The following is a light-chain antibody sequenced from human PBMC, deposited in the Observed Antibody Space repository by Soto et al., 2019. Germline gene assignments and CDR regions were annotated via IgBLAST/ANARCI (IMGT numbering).Light chain of an antibody. Sequence: QSALTQPASVSGSPGQSITISCTGTSRDVGSYNLTSWYQHHPGKAPKLMIYEDATRPSGVSYRFSGSKSGNTASLTISGLQAADEADYYCCSYAGSSTVVFGGGTQLTVL. J-gene: IGLJ2*01. CDR1: SRDVGSYNL. CDR2: EDA. V-gene: IGLV2-23*01. CDR3: CSYAGSSTVV.